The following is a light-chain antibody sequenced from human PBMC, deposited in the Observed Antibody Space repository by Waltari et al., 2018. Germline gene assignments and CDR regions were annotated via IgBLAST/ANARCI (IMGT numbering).Light chain of an antibody. Sequence: EIVMTQSPATLSVSPGERATLPCRASQSVSSNLAWYQQKPGQAPRPLIYGASTRATGIPARFSGSGSGTEFTLTISSLQSEDFAVYYCQQYNNWPQAFGQGTKVEIK. J-gene: IGKJ1*01. CDR1: QSVSSN. CDR2: GAS. CDR3: QQYNNWPQA. V-gene: IGKV3-15*01.